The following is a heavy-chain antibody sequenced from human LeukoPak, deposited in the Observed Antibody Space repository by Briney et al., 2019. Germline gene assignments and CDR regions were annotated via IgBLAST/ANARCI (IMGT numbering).Heavy chain of an antibody. CDR2: INPHSGGT. V-gene: IGHV1-2*02. J-gene: IGHJ4*02. D-gene: IGHD3-22*01. CDR3: AREMGGSVVITTLDF. CDR1: GYTFTAYY. Sequence: ASVKVSCKASGYTFTAYYIHWVRQAPGQGLEWMGWINPHSGGTDSAQKFQGRITMTWDTSINIAHMELTRLKSDDTAVYYCAREMGGSVVITTLDFWGQGSLVTVSS.